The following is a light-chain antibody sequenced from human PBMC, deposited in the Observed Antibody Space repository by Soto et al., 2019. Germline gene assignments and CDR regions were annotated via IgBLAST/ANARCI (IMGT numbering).Light chain of an antibody. CDR2: GAS. CDR3: QQSYSTPIT. V-gene: IGKV1-39*01. Sequence: DIQMTQSPSSLSASVGDRVTITCRASQTISIFLNWYQQKPGKAPKLLIYGASTLQGGVPSRFSGSGSGTDFTLTISSLQPDDFATYYCQQSYSTPITFGQGTRLEIK. J-gene: IGKJ5*01. CDR1: QTISIF.